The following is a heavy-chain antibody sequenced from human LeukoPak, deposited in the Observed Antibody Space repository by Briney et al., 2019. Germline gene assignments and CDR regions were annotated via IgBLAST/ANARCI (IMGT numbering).Heavy chain of an antibody. J-gene: IGHJ5*02. Sequence: GGSLRLSCSASGFTFSGYTMHWVRQAPGKGLEYVSAISGNGQNTYYTDSVKGRFTISRDNSKNTVYLQMNSLKAEDTAAYYCARDVTLREEEANWFDPWGQGTLVTVSS. CDR3: ARDVTLREEEANWFDP. V-gene: IGHV3-64*04. CDR1: GFTFSGYT. CDR2: ISGNGQNT. D-gene: IGHD1-26*01.